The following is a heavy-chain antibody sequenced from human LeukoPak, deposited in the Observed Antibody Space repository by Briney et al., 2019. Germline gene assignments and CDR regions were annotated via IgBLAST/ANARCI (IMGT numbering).Heavy chain of an antibody. CDR3: ARDGNFDY. CDR1: GHTFSGHY. V-gene: IGHV1-2*02. CDR2: INPDTGGT. J-gene: IGHJ4*02. Sequence: ASVKVSCKASGHTFSGHYMHWVRQAPGQGLEWMGWINPDTGGTNSAQKFQGRVTMTRDTSISTAYMELTRLTSDDTAVYYCARDGNFDYWGQGTLVAVSS.